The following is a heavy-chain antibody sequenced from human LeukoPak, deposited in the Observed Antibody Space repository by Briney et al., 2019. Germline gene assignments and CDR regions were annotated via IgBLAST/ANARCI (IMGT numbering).Heavy chain of an antibody. CDR3: ARKGYYGSGTYLDY. Sequence: GGSLRLSCAASGFTFDDYGMSWVRQAPGKGLEWVSGINWNGDRTGYADSVRGRFTISRDNAKNSLYLQVNSLRAEDTALYYCARKGYYGSGTYLDYWGQGTLVTVSS. J-gene: IGHJ4*02. D-gene: IGHD3-10*01. CDR2: INWNGDRT. CDR1: GFTFDDYG. V-gene: IGHV3-20*04.